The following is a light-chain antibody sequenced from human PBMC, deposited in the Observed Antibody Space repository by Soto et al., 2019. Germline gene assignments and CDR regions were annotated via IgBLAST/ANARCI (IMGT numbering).Light chain of an antibody. V-gene: IGKV3-15*01. Sequence: EIVMTQSPATLSVSPGERATLSCRASQSVSSNLAWYQQKPGQAPRLLIYGASTRATGMPARFSGSGSGKELTLTIRSLQSEDFAVYYCEQYNNWPIPVGPKTNVHIK. J-gene: IGKJ3*01. CDR1: QSVSSN. CDR3: EQYNNWPIP. CDR2: GAS.